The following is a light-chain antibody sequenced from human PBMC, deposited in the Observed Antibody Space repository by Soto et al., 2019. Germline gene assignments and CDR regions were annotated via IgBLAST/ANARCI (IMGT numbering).Light chain of an antibody. CDR3: QQYDRPPLT. CDR2: GAS. J-gene: IGKJ1*01. V-gene: IGKV3-20*01. CDR1: QRVSGSY. Sequence: EIVLTQSPGTLTLSPGDRATLSCRASQRVSGSYLAWYQQKPGQAPRLLIYGASSRAAGIPDRFSGSGSGTDFTLTISRLEPEDLAEFYCQQYDRPPLTFGPGTKVEIK.